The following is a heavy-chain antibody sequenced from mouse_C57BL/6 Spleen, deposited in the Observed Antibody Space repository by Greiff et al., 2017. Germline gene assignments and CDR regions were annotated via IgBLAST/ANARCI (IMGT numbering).Heavy chain of an antibody. CDR1: GFTFSNYW. J-gene: IGHJ2*01. CDR3: TTVVATKDY. CDR2: IRLKSDNYAT. V-gene: IGHV6-3*01. D-gene: IGHD1-1*01. Sequence: DVKLQESGGGLVQPGGSMKLSCVASGFTFSNYWMNWVRQSPEKGLEWVAQIRLKSDNYATHYAESVKGRFTISRDDSKSSVYLQMNNLRAEDTGIYYCTTVVATKDYWGQGTTLTVAS.